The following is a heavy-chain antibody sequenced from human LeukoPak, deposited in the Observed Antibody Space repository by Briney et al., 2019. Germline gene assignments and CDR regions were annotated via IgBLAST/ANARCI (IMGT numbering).Heavy chain of an antibody. CDR3: ARDRRDVVVVAVTDFYYYYGMDV. D-gene: IGHD2-15*01. V-gene: IGHV3-66*01. Sequence: QPGGSLRLSCAASGFTVSSNYMSWVRQAPGKGLEWVSVIYSGGSTYYADSVKGRFTISRDNSKNTLYLQMNSLRAEDTAVYYCARDRRDVVVVAVTDFYYYYGMDVWGQGTTVTVSS. CDR1: GFTVSSNY. CDR2: IYSGGST. J-gene: IGHJ6*02.